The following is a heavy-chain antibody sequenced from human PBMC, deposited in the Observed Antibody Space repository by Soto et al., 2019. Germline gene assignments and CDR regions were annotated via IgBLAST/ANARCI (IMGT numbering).Heavy chain of an antibody. CDR3: ARSSVRGWSY. CDR2: ITHSGST. J-gene: IGHJ4*02. CDR1: GGSFSGYY. D-gene: IGHD3-10*02. V-gene: IGHV4-34*01. Sequence: PSETLSLTCAVYGGSFSGYYWTWIRQPPGKGLEWIGEITHSGSTNYNPSLKSRVTISVGTSKNQFSLNLNSVTAADTAVYYCARSSVRGWSYWGQGTLVTSPQ.